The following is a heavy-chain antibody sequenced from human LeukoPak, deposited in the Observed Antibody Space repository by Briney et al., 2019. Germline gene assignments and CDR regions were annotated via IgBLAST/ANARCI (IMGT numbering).Heavy chain of an antibody. CDR3: ARSVSLKYSSGWYNWFDP. D-gene: IGHD6-19*01. Sequence: SVKVSCKASGGTFSSYAISWVRQAPGQGLEWMGGIIPIFGTANYAQKFQGRVTITADKSTSTAYMEPSSLRSEDTAVYYCARSVSLKYSSGWYNWFDPWGQGTLVTVSS. CDR2: IIPIFGTA. CDR1: GGTFSSYA. V-gene: IGHV1-69*06. J-gene: IGHJ5*02.